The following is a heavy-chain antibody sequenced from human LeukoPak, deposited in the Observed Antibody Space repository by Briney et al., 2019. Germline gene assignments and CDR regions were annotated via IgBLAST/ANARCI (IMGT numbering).Heavy chain of an antibody. V-gene: IGHV4-34*01. D-gene: IGHD3-3*01. CDR3: ARVRLLDFDY. J-gene: IGHJ4*02. CDR1: GGSLSGYY. Sequence: SSETLSLTCAVYGGSLSGYYWTWIRQPPGKGLEWIGSIYYSGSTYYNPSLKSRVTISVDTSKNQFSLKLSSVTAADTAVYYCARVRLLDFDYWGQGTLVTVSS. CDR2: IYYSGST.